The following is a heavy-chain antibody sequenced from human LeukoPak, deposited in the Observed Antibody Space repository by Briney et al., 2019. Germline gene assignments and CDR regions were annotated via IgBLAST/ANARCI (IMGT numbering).Heavy chain of an antibody. Sequence: ESLKISCKGSGYSFTSYWIGWVRQMPGKSLEWMGIIYPGDSDTRYSPSFQGQVTISADKSISTAYLQWSSLKASDTVMYYCARSYCGGDCSLYYFDYWGQGTLVTVSS. CDR1: GYSFTSYW. J-gene: IGHJ4*02. CDR2: IYPGDSDT. CDR3: ARSYCGGDCSLYYFDY. D-gene: IGHD2-21*02. V-gene: IGHV5-51*01.